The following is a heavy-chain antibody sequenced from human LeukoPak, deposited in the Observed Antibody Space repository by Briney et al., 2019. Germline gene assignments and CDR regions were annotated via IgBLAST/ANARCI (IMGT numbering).Heavy chain of an antibody. CDR1: GGTFISYA. D-gene: IGHD3-3*01. Sequence: ASVKVSCKASGGTFISYAISWVRQAPGQGLEWMGGIIPIFGTANYAQEFQGRVTITADESTSTAYMELSSLRSEDTAVYYCARGGRVRFLGWLSPPDNWFDPWGQGTLVTVSS. CDR2: IIPIFGTA. J-gene: IGHJ5*02. V-gene: IGHV1-69*13. CDR3: ARGGRVRFLGWLSPPDNWFDP.